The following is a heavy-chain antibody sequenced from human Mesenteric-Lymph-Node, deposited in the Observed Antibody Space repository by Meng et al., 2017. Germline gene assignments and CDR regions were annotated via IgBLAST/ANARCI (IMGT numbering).Heavy chain of an antibody. CDR1: GYTFTGYY. Sequence: ASVKVSCKTSGYTFTGYYMHWVRQAPGQGLEWMGIINPSGGSTTYAQKFQGRVTMTRDMFTSTAYMKLSSLRSEDTAVYYCARHQKPVADIGYYYHTMDVWGQGATVTVSS. CDR2: INPSGGST. D-gene: IGHD6-19*01. V-gene: IGHV1-46*01. J-gene: IGHJ6*02. CDR3: ARHQKPVADIGYYYHTMDV.